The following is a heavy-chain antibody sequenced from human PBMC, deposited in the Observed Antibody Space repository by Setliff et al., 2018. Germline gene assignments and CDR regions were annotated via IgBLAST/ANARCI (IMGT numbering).Heavy chain of an antibody. J-gene: IGHJ5*02. CDR3: ARDPSYSSGPYNWFDP. D-gene: IGHD6-19*01. CDR2: INSDGSST. V-gene: IGHV3-74*01. Sequence: PGGSLRLSCAASGFTFVNYWMHWVRQAPGKGLVWVSRINSDGSSTSYADSVKGRFTISRDNAKNTLYLQMNSLRAEDTAVYYCARDPSYSSGPYNWFDPWGQGTLVTVSS. CDR1: GFTFVNYW.